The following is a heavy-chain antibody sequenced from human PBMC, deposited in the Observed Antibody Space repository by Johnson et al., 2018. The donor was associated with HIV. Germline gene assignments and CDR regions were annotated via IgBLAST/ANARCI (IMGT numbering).Heavy chain of an antibody. CDR3: AKDVSVVTPSGSFDI. V-gene: IGHV3-30*18. CDR1: GFTFSNYG. CDR2: ITFEGSDK. J-gene: IGHJ3*02. Sequence: QVQLVESGGGVVQPGRSLRLSCAASGFTFSNYGMHWVRQAPGKGLEWVAVITFEGSDKYYADSLKGRVTISRDDSKNTLYLRLNSLRPEDSAVYYCAKDVSVVTPSGSFDIWGQGTRVTVSS. D-gene: IGHD4-23*01.